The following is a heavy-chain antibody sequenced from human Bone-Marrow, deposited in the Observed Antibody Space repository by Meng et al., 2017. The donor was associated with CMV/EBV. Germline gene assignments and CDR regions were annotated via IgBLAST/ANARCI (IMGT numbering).Heavy chain of an antibody. CDR1: GFTFSSYA. Sequence: GESLKISCAASGFTFSSYAMHWVRQAPGKGLEWVAVISYDGSNKYYADSVKGRFTISRDNSKNTLYLQMNSLRAEDTAVYYCAGLAAADPKSGYYFDYWGQGTLVTVSS. CDR3: AGLAAADPKSGYYFDY. J-gene: IGHJ4*02. V-gene: IGHV3-30-3*01. CDR2: ISYDGSNK. D-gene: IGHD6-13*01.